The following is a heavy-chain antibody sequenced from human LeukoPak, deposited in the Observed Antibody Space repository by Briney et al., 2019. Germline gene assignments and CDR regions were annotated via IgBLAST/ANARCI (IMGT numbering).Heavy chain of an antibody. CDR2: ISAYNGNT. Sequence: ASVKVSCKASGYTFTSYGISWVRQAPGQGLEWMGWISAYNGNTNYAQKLQGRVTMTTDKSTSTAYMELRSLRSDDTAVYYCASGGLVVPAACDAFDIWGQGTMVTVSS. D-gene: IGHD2-2*01. J-gene: IGHJ3*02. CDR3: ASGGLVVPAACDAFDI. V-gene: IGHV1-18*01. CDR1: GYTFTSYG.